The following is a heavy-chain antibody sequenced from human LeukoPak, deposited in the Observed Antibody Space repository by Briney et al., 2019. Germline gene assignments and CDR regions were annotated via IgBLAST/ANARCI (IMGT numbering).Heavy chain of an antibody. J-gene: IGHJ4*02. CDR2: ISYDGSNK. D-gene: IGHD3-3*01. CDR3: AREASPHYNFWSGYWGGIDY. CDR1: GFTFSSYT. Sequence: GGSLRLSCAASGFTFSSYTMHWVRQAPGKGLEWVAVISYDGSNKYYADSVKGRFTISRDNSKNTLYLQMNSLRAEDTAVYYCAREASPHYNFWSGYWGGIDYWGQGTLVTVSS. V-gene: IGHV3-30*04.